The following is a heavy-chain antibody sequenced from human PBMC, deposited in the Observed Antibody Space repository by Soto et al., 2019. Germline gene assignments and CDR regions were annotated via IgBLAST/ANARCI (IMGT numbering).Heavy chain of an antibody. CDR1: GGSISSSSYF. Sequence: SETLSLTCTVSGGSISSSSYFWGWIRQPPGKGLEWIGSIFYSGSTYYNPSLKSRVTISVDTSKNQFSLKVTSVTAADTALYYCARLENRAIAMLRGLIHYWGQGTLVTVSS. D-gene: IGHD3-10*01. CDR2: IFYSGST. CDR3: ARLENRAIAMLRGLIHY. V-gene: IGHV4-39*01. J-gene: IGHJ4*02.